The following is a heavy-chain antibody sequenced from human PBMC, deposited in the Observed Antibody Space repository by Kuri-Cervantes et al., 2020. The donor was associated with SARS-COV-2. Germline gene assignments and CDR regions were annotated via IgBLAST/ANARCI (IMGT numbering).Heavy chain of an antibody. CDR3: AKWTRYCSGGSCYSEYFDY. CDR1: GFTFSSYA. CDR2: ISYDGSNK. J-gene: IGHJ4*02. D-gene: IGHD2-15*01. Sequence: GGSLRLSCAASGFTFSSYAMHWVRQAPGKGLEWVAVISYDGSNKYYADSVKGRFTISRDNSKNTLYLQMNSLRAEDTAVYYCAKWTRYCSGGSCYSEYFDYWGQGTLVTVSS. V-gene: IGHV3-30*07.